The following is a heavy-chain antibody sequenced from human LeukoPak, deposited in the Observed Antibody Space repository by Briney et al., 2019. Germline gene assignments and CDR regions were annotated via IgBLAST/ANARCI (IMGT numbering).Heavy chain of an antibody. J-gene: IGHJ4*02. CDR3: ARRPLSSIDYFDY. V-gene: IGHV3-21*01. D-gene: IGHD6-6*01. CDR2: ISSSSSYI. Sequence: GGSLRLSCAASGFTFSHYSMNWVRQAPGKGLEWVSSISSSSSYIYYADSVKGRFTISRDNAKNSLYLQMNSLRAEDTAVYYCARRPLSSIDYFDYWGQGTLVTVSS. CDR1: GFTFSHYS.